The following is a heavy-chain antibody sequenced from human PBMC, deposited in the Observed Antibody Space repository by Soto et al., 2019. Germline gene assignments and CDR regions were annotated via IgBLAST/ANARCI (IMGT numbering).Heavy chain of an antibody. CDR1: GYTFTSYA. J-gene: IGHJ4*02. D-gene: IGHD3-22*01. CDR2: INAGNGNT. CDR3: ARDLHYDSSGYYPQMVFDY. Sequence: ASVKVSCKASGYTFTSYAMHWVRQAPGQRLEWMGWINAGNGNTKYSQKFQGGVTITRDTSASTAYMELSSLRSEDTAVYYCARDLHYDSSGYYPQMVFDYWGQGTLVTVSS. V-gene: IGHV1-3*01.